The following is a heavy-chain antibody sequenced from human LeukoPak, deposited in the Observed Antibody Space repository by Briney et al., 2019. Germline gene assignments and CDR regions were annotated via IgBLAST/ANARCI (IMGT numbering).Heavy chain of an antibody. Sequence: PSETLSLTCTVSGGSNSSYYWSWIRQPPGKGLEWIGYIYYSGSTNYNPSLKSRVTISVDTSKNQFSLKLSSVTAADTAVYYCARDNVGGYNFDYWGQGTLVTVSS. CDR1: GGSNSSYY. V-gene: IGHV4-59*01. CDR2: IYYSGST. D-gene: IGHD5-24*01. J-gene: IGHJ4*02. CDR3: ARDNVGGYNFDY.